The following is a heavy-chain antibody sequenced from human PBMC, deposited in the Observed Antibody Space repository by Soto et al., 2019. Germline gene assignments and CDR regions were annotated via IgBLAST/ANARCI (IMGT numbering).Heavy chain of an antibody. D-gene: IGHD3-10*01. CDR3: ARSGWRRVGWFDP. J-gene: IGHJ5*02. CDR2: IYYSGST. Sequence: SETLSLTCTVSGGSISSYYWSWIRQPPGKGLEWIGYIYYSGSTNYNPSLKRRVTISVATSKNQFSLKLSSVTAADTAVYYCARSGWRRVGWFDPWGQGTLVTVSS. CDR1: GGSISSYY. V-gene: IGHV4-59*08.